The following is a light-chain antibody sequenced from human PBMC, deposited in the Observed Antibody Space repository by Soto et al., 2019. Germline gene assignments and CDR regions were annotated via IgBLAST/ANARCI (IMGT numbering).Light chain of an antibody. CDR1: QSVSNN. Sequence: EIVLTESPGTLSLSPGERATLSCRASQSVSNNYLAWYQQKPGQAPRLLIYGASNRATGIPDRFSGSGSGTEFTLTISSLQSEDFAVYFCQQYNIWPQTFGQGTKVDIK. V-gene: IGKV3D-15*01. CDR2: GAS. J-gene: IGKJ1*01. CDR3: QQYNIWPQT.